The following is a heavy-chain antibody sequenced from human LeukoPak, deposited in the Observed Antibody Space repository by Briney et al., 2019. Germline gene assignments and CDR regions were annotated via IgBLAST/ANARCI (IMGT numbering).Heavy chain of an antibody. V-gene: IGHV4-34*01. J-gene: IGHJ6*02. D-gene: IGHD5-12*01. CDR2: INHSGST. CDR1: GGSFSGYY. CDR3: ARARSGTRGDV. Sequence: NPSETLSLTCAVYGGSFSGYYWSWIRQPPGKGLEWIGEINHSGSTNYNPSLKSRVTISVDTSKNQFSLKLSSVTAADTAVYYCARARSGTRGDVWGQGTTVTVSS.